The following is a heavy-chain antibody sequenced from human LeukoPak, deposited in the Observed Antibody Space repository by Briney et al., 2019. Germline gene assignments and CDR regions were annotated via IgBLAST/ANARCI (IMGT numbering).Heavy chain of an antibody. CDR2: IFYTGSI. CDR3: ARLGTTVTTFSSDY. Sequence: SETLSLTCTVSGGSISSSSYYWGWIRQPPGKGLEWTGSIFYTGSIFYNPSLKSRVTISIDTSKNQFSLKVNSVTAADTAVYYCARLGTTVTTFSSDYWGQGTLVTVSS. V-gene: IGHV4-39*01. D-gene: IGHD4-17*01. CDR1: GGSISSSSYY. J-gene: IGHJ4*02.